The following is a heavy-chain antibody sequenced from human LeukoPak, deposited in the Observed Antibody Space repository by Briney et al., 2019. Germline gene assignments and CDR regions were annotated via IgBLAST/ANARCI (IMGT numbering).Heavy chain of an antibody. CDR2: INSDGSST. CDR3: AREGGYDTIFDY. D-gene: IGHD5-12*01. CDR1: GFTFSSYW. Sequence: SGGSLRLSCAASGFTFSSYWMHWARQAPGKGLVWVSRINSDGSSTSYADSVKGRFTISRDNAKNTLYLQMNSLRAEDTAVYYCAREGGYDTIFDYWGQGTLVTVSS. V-gene: IGHV3-74*01. J-gene: IGHJ4*02.